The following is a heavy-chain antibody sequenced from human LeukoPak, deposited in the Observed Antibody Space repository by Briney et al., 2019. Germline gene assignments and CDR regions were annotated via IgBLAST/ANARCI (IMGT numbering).Heavy chain of an antibody. D-gene: IGHD2-2*01. CDR2: INPSGGST. CDR3: AKDPFDQMLPENWFDP. J-gene: IGHJ5*02. Sequence: ASVKVSCKASGYTFTSYYMHWVRQAPGQGLEWMGIINPSGGSTSYAQKFQGRVTMTRDMSTSTVYMELRSLRSDDTAVYYCAKDPFDQMLPENWFDPWGQGTLVTVSS. V-gene: IGHV1-46*01. CDR1: GYTFTSYY.